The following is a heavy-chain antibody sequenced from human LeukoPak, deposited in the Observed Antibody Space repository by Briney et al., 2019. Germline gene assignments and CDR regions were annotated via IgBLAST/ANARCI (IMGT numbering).Heavy chain of an antibody. CDR1: GDSISSSGYY. V-gene: IGHV4-39*01. D-gene: IGHD1-26*01. CDR2: FYSRGTT. J-gene: IGHJ4*02. Sequence: SETLSLTCAVSGDSISSSGYYWGWIRQAPGKGLEWIGSFYSRGTTHYNPSLKSRVTISVDTSKNQFSLKLNSVTAADTAVYYCVRRTSGSYSDYWGQGTLVTVSS. CDR3: VRRTSGSYSDY.